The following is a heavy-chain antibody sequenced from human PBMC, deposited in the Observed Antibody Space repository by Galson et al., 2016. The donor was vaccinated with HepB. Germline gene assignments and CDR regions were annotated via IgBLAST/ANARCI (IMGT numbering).Heavy chain of an antibody. J-gene: IGHJ4*02. D-gene: IGHD5-12*01. V-gene: IGHV6-1*01. CDR3: ASGTGAYVQ. CDR1: WDSVSRNTAA. Sequence: CAISWDSVSRNTAAWNWIRQSPSRGLEWLGRTYYRSKWSSDYAVSMKSRITINADTSMNQFSLQLNSVTPEDTAVYYCASGTGAYVQWGQGTLVTVSS. CDR2: TYYRSKWSS.